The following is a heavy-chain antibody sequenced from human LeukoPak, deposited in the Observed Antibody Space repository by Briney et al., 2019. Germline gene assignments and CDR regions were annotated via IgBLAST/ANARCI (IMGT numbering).Heavy chain of an antibody. CDR2: IYSGGST. CDR1: GFIVSNNY. J-gene: IGHJ6*03. D-gene: IGHD3-22*01. Sequence: GGSLRLSCAASGFIVSNNYINWVRQAPGKGLEWVSIIYSGGSTYYADSVKGRFTISRDNSKNTLYLQMNSLRAEDTAVYYCARVANYYDSSAYFYMDAWGRGTTVTVSS. V-gene: IGHV3-53*01. CDR3: ARVANYYDSSAYFYMDA.